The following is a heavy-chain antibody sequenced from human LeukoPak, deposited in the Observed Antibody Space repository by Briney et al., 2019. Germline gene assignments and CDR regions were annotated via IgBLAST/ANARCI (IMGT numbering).Heavy chain of an antibody. Sequence: GGSLRLSCAASGFTFSDYYMTWMRQAPGKGLEWISYISSGGKTIYSSDSVKGPFFISRDNAKNSLYLQMTNLKVEDTAFYYCARGGGAYHPRVWHFDLWGRGTLVTVSS. CDR3: ARGGGAYHPRVWHFDL. V-gene: IGHV3-11*04. J-gene: IGHJ2*01. CDR1: GFTFSDYY. CDR2: ISSGGKTI. D-gene: IGHD1-14*01.